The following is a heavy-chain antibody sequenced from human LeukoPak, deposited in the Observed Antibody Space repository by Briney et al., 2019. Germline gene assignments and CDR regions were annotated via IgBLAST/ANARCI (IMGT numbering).Heavy chain of an antibody. Sequence: GGSLRLSCAASGFTFTSYVMNWVRQAPGKGLEWVSGISGSGGSTYYADSVKGRFTISRDNSKNTLYLQMNSLRAEDTAVYYCAKDHRYTFGSPYYSDYWGQGTLVTVSS. J-gene: IGHJ4*02. V-gene: IGHV3-23*01. CDR2: ISGSGGST. D-gene: IGHD5-18*01. CDR1: GFTFTSYV. CDR3: AKDHRYTFGSPYYSDY.